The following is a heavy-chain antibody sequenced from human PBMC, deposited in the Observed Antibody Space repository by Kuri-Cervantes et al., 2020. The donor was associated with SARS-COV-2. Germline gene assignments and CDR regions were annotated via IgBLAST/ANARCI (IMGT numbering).Heavy chain of an antibody. CDR1: GFTFSSYA. V-gene: IGHV3-7*01. CDR2: IKQDGREK. CDR3: ATDKRREGATGASDL. Sequence: GGSLRLSCEGSGFTFSSYALHWVRQAPGKGLEWVANIKQDGREKNCLDSVKGRFTISRDNAKNSLYLQMSSLRAEDTAVYYCATDKRREGATGASDLWGQGTMVTVSS. J-gene: IGHJ3*01. D-gene: IGHD1-14*01.